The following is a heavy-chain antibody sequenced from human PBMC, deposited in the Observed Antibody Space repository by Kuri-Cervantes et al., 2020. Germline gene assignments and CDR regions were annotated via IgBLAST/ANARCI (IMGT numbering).Heavy chain of an antibody. J-gene: IGHJ6*02. CDR2: IVVGSGNT. D-gene: IGHD2-2*01. Sequence: SAKLACKASGFTFTSSAVQWVRQARGQRLEWIGWIVVGSGNTNYAQKFQERVTITRDMSTSTAYMELSSLRSEDTAVYYCAAGIMYCSSTSCYEYYGMDVWGQGTTVTVSS. CDR3: AAGIMYCSSTSCYEYYGMDV. CDR1: GFTFTSSA. V-gene: IGHV1-58*01.